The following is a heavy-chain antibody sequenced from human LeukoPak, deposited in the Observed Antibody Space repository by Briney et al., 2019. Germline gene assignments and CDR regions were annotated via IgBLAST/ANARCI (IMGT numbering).Heavy chain of an antibody. Sequence: ASVKVSCKASGYTFPTYGISRVRQAPGQGLEWMGWISTYNGNTNYAQKLRGRVSMTTDSSTTTAYMELRSLRSDDTAVYYCARPDCSSTSCPIDYWGQGTLVTVSS. CDR2: ISTYNGNT. D-gene: IGHD2-2*01. CDR3: ARPDCSSTSCPIDY. V-gene: IGHV1-18*01. CDR1: GYTFPTYG. J-gene: IGHJ4*02.